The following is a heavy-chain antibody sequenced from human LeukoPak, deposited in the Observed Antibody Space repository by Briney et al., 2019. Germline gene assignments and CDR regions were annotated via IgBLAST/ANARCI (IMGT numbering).Heavy chain of an antibody. V-gene: IGHV4-34*01. CDR3: AREMRYCSSTSCRKDYFDY. CDR2: INHSGST. J-gene: IGHJ4*02. CDR1: GRSFSGYY. Sequence: SETLSLTCAVYGRSFSGYYWSWIRQPPGKGLEWIGEINHSGSTNYNPSLKSRVTISVDTSKNQFSLKLSSVTAADTAVYYCAREMRYCSSTSCRKDYFDYWGQGTLVTVSS. D-gene: IGHD2-2*01.